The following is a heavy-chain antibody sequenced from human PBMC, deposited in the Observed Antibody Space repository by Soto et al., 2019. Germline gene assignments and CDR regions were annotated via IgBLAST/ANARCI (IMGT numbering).Heavy chain of an antibody. J-gene: IGHJ3*02. CDR3: ARENYYGSGSFYRDAFDI. Sequence: GASVKVSCKASGGTFSSYGIHWVRQAPGQGLEWMGGIIPMSGTANYAQKFQGRVAISVDESTRAAYMELSSLRSEDTAMYYCARENYYGSGSFYRDAFDIWGQGTMVTVSS. D-gene: IGHD3-10*01. CDR1: GGTFSSYG. CDR2: IIPMSGTA. V-gene: IGHV1-69*13.